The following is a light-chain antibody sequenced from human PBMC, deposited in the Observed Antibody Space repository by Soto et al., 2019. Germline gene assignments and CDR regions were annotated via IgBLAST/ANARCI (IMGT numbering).Light chain of an antibody. CDR3: SSYAGSNFYV. V-gene: IGLV2-8*01. Sequence: QSALTQPPSASGSPGQSVTISCTGTSSDVGGYNYVSWYQRHPGKAPKLMIYEVSKRPSGVPDRFSGSKSGNTASLTVSGLQAEDEADYYCSSYAGSNFYVFGTGTKLTVL. CDR2: EVS. J-gene: IGLJ1*01. CDR1: SSDVGGYNY.